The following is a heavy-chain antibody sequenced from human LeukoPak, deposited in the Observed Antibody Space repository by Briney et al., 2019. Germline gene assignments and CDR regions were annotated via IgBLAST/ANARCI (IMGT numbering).Heavy chain of an antibody. Sequence: GGSLRLSCAVSGMTFERHGMHWVRQPPGKGLEWLAFIKYDGSRTDYEDSVKGRFTISRDNSKNTLYLQMNSLRAEDTAVCYCAKGGRIAAAISGYWGQGTLVTVSS. J-gene: IGHJ4*02. CDR1: GMTFERHG. D-gene: IGHD6-13*01. CDR3: AKGGRIAAAISGY. V-gene: IGHV3-30*02. CDR2: IKYDGSRT.